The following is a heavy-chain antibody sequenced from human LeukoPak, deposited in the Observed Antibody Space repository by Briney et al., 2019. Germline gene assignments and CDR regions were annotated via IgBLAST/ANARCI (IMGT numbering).Heavy chain of an antibody. D-gene: IGHD6-13*01. V-gene: IGHV1-69*13. CDR2: IIPIFGTA. CDR1: GGTFSSYA. CDR3: ARKEEDIAAPDYYYYGMDV. J-gene: IGHJ6*02. Sequence: ASVTVSCTASGGTFSSYAISWVRQAPGQGLEWMGGIIPIFGTANYAQKFQGRVTITADESTSTAYMELSSLRSEDTAVYYCARKEEDIAAPDYYYYGMDVWGQGTTVTVSS.